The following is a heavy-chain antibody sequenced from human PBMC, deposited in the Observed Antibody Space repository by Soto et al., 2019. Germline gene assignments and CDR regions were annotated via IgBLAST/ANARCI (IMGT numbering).Heavy chain of an antibody. V-gene: IGHV1-69*13. CDR3: ARDRLAAASMYYYYGMYA. Sequence: ASLKVSCKASGGTFSSYAISWVRQAPGQGLEWMGGIIPIFGTANYAQKFQGRVTITADESTSTAYMELSSLRSEDTAVYYCARDRLAAASMYYYYGMYACGQDATLTISS. CDR2: IIPIFGTA. J-gene: IGHJ6*02. D-gene: IGHD6-13*01. CDR1: GGTFSSYA.